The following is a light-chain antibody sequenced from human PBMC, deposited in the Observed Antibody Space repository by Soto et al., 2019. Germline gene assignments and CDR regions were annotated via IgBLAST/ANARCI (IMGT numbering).Light chain of an antibody. CDR3: QQYNNWPPLT. CDR2: GAS. V-gene: IGKV3-15*01. CDR1: QTVSRN. Sequence: EIVMTQSPATLSVSPGESATLSCRASQTVSRNLAWYQQKPGQAPWLLISGASTRATGIPARFSGSGSGTEFTLTISSLQSEDFAVYYCQQYNNWPPLTFGGGTTVEIK. J-gene: IGKJ4*01.